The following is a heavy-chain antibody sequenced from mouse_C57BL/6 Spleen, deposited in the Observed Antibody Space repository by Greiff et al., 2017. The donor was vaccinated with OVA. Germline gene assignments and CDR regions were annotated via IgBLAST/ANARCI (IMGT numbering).Heavy chain of an antibody. CDR3: ANYYGSCYGWDFDG. J-gene: IGHJ1*03. V-gene: IGHV1-81*01. Sequence: VKLVESGAELARPGASVKLSCKASGYTFTSYGISWVKQRTGQGLEWIGEIYPRSGNTYYNEKFKGKATLTADKSSSTAYMELRSLTSEDSAVYFCANYYGSCYGWDFDGGGTGTTGTVPS. CDR2: IYPRSGNT. CDR1: GYTFTSYG. D-gene: IGHD1-1*01.